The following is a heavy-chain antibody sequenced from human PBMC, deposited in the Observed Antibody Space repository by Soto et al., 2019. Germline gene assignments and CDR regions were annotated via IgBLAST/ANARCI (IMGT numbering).Heavy chain of an antibody. CDR3: ARRRTPDY. CDR1: GGSISSYY. Sequence: QVQLQESGPGLVKPSETLSLTCTVSGGSISSYYWSWIRQPPGKGLEWIGNIYYSGSTNYNPSLKSRVTISVDTSKNQFALKLSSVTAADAAVYYCARRRTPDYWGQGTLVTVSS. V-gene: IGHV4-59*01. CDR2: IYYSGST. J-gene: IGHJ4*02.